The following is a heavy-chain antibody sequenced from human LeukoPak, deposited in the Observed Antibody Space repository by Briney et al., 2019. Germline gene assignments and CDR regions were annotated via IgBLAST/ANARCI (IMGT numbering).Heavy chain of an antibody. CDR2: ISYSGST. D-gene: IGHD3-10*01. J-gene: IGHJ4*02. Sequence: SETLSLTCTVSGYSISSGYYWGWIRQPPGKGLEWIGYISYSGSTNYNPSLKSRVTMSVDTSKNQFSLKLSSVTAADTAVYYCASSVLLWFGELLGEYYYFDYWGQGTLVTVSS. CDR3: ASSVLLWFGELLGEYYYFDY. V-gene: IGHV4-61*05. CDR1: GYSISSGYY.